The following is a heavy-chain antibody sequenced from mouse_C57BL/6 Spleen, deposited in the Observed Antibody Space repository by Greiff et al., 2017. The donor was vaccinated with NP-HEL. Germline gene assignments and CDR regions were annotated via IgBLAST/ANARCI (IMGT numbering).Heavy chain of an antibody. J-gene: IGHJ4*01. CDR2: IYPRSGNT. D-gene: IGHD2-1*01. CDR3: ARREGNYVDAMDY. Sequence: VQLQQSGAELARPGASVKLSCKASGYTFTSYGISWVKQRTGQGLEWIGEIYPRSGNTYYNEKFKGKATLTADKSSSTEYMELRSLTSEDSAVYFCARREGNYVDAMDYWGQGTSVTVSS. V-gene: IGHV1-81*01. CDR1: GYTFTSYG.